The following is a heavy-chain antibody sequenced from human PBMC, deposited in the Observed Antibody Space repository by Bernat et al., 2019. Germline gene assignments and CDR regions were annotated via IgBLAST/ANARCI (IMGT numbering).Heavy chain of an antibody. J-gene: IGHJ4*02. D-gene: IGHD5-18*01. V-gene: IGHV3-30*04. Sequence: QVQLVESGGGVVQPGRSLRLSCAASEFTFNNYAVHWVRQAPGKGLEWVAFISYEENNKNYADSVKGRFSISRDNSKNTLYLQMSSLRAEDTAVYYCANRDPAKNIYWGQGTLVTVSS. CDR3: ANRDPAKNIY. CDR1: EFTFNNYA. CDR2: ISYEENNK.